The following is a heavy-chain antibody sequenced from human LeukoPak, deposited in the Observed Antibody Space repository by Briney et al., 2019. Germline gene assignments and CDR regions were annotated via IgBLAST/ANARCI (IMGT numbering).Heavy chain of an antibody. CDR2: FDPEDGET. J-gene: IGHJ3*02. CDR1: GYTLTELS. Sequence: ASVKVSCKVSGYTLTELSMHWVRQAPGKGLEWMGGFDPEDGETIYAQKFQGRVTMTEDTSTDTAYMELSSLRSEDTAVYYCARSLRIQLWLLFSWDDAFDIWGQGTMVTVSS. CDR3: ARSLRIQLWLLFSWDDAFDI. D-gene: IGHD5-18*01. V-gene: IGHV1-24*01.